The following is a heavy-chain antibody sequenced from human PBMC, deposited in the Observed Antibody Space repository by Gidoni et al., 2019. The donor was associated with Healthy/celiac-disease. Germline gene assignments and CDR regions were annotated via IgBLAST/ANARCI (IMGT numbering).Heavy chain of an antibody. D-gene: IGHD3-22*01. CDR1: GFTFSSYA. CDR2: ISYDGSNK. V-gene: IGHV3-30*04. J-gene: IGHJ4*02. CDR3: ARGVEIGYYDSSGYGDY. Sequence: HVQLVESGGGVVQPGRSLRLSCAASGFTFSSYAMHWVRQAPGKGLEWVAVISYDGSNKYYADSVKGRFTISRDNSKNTLYLQMNSLRAEDTAVYYCARGVEIGYYDSSGYGDYWGQGTLVTVSS.